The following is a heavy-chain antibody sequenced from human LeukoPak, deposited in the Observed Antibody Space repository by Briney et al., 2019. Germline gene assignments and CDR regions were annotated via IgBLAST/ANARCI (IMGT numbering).Heavy chain of an antibody. D-gene: IGHD3-16*01. V-gene: IGHV3-23*01. Sequence: GGSLRLSCAASGFTFSSYAMSWVRQAPGKGLEWVSGISGSGGSTYYADSVKGRFTISIDNSKNTLDLQMNSLRAEDTAVYYCARRRSGGSYDYWGQGTLVTVSS. CDR1: GFTFSSYA. CDR2: ISGSGGST. CDR3: ARRRSGGSYDY. J-gene: IGHJ4*02.